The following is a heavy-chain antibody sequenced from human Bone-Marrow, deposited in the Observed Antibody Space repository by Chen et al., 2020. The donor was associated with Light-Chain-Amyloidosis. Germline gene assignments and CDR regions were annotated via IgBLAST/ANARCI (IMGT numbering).Heavy chain of an antibody. D-gene: IGHD4-17*01. CDR1: GFTFSRSA. J-gene: IGHJ2*01. V-gene: IGHV3-30*04. Sequence: QVQLVESGGGVVQPGRSLRLSCAASGFTFSRSAMHWVRQAPGKGLEWVAVISYDGLNKYYADSVKGRFTISRDNSRNTLSLQMSSLRAEDTAVYYCARDYGDFDWYFDLWGRGTLVTVSS. CDR2: ISYDGLNK. CDR3: ARDYGDFDWYFDL.